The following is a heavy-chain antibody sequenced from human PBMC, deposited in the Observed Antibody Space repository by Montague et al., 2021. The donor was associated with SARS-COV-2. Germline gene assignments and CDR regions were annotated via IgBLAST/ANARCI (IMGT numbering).Heavy chain of an antibody. V-gene: IGHV4-59*01. CDR3: ARAIGSMYSSGWYYYYYGMDV. Sequence: SETLSLTCTVSGGSISSYYWSWIRQPPGKGLEWFGYIYYSGSTNYNPSLKSRVTISVDTSKNQFSLKLSSVTAADTAVYYCARAIGSMYSSGWYYYYYGMDVWGQGTTVTVSS. CDR2: IYYSGST. D-gene: IGHD6-19*01. J-gene: IGHJ6*02. CDR1: GGSISSYY.